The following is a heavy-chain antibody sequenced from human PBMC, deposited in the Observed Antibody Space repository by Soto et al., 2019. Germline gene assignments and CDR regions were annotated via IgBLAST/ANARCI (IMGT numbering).Heavy chain of an antibody. CDR3: ARTTYYDYIWGSYRPSYDAFDI. D-gene: IGHD3-16*02. CDR2: INHSGST. Sequence: GGWTRQPTGKGLEWIGEINHSGSTNYNPSLKSRVTISVDTSKNQFSLKLSSVTAADTAVYYCARTTYYDYIWGSYRPSYDAFDIWGQGTMVTVSS. J-gene: IGHJ3*02. V-gene: IGHV4-34*01.